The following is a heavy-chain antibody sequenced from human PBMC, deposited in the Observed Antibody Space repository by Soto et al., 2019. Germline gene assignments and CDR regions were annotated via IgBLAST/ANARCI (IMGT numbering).Heavy chain of an antibody. CDR1: GLTFSNYA. CDR2: MSGSSSTT. J-gene: IGHJ4*02. Sequence: GGSLSLSCATSGLTFSNYAMSWVRQAPGGGLEWVSSMSGSSSTTYYADSVRGRFTISRDRSKNTLYLQMSSLRAEDTALYYCAKNQERELPRVIDFWGQGTLVTVSS. CDR3: AKNQERELPRVIDF. V-gene: IGHV3-23*01. D-gene: IGHD1-7*01.